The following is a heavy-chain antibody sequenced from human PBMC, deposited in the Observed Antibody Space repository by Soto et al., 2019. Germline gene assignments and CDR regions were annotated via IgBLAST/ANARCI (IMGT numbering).Heavy chain of an antibody. CDR1: GGSFSGYY. D-gene: IGHD6-13*01. Sequence: SETLSLTCAVYGGSFSGYYWSWIRQPPGKGLEWIGEINHSGSTNYNPSLKSRVTISVDTSKNQFSLKLSSVTAADTAVYYCARGIRAAAGTGYYYGMDVWGQGTTVTVSS. V-gene: IGHV4-34*01. CDR3: ARGIRAAAGTGYYYGMDV. CDR2: INHSGST. J-gene: IGHJ6*02.